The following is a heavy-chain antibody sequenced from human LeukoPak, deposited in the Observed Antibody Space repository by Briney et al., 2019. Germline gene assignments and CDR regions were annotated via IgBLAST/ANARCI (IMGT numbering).Heavy chain of an antibody. Sequence: GESLKISCKGSGYSFTSYWIGWVRQMPGKGLEWMGIIYPGDSDTRYSPSFQGQVTISADKSISTAYLQWSSLKASDTAMYYCARRPNRDGSSSWYGGHFDYWGQGTLVTVSS. V-gene: IGHV5-51*01. D-gene: IGHD6-13*01. CDR3: ARRPNRDGSSSWYGGHFDY. CDR2: IYPGDSDT. J-gene: IGHJ4*02. CDR1: GYSFTSYW.